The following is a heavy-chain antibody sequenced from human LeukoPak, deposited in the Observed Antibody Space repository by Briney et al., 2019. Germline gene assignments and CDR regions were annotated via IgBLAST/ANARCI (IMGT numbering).Heavy chain of an antibody. Sequence: GRSLRLSCAASGFTFSSYGMHRVRQAPGKGLEWVAVIWYDGSNKYYAGSVKGRFTISRDNSKNTLYLQMNSLRAEETTVYYCARGAPAAFDYWGQGTRVTVSS. CDR3: ARGAPAAFDY. CDR1: GFTFSSYG. J-gene: IGHJ4*02. V-gene: IGHV3-33*01. CDR2: IWYDGSNK. D-gene: IGHD2-15*01.